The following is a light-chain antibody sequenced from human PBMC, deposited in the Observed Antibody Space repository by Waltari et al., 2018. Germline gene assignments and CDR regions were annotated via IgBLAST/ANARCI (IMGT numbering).Light chain of an antibody. CDR1: SSDVGNYNY. CDR2: DVN. CDR3: SSYSSTSALEV. V-gene: IGLV2-14*03. J-gene: IGLJ1*01. Sequence: QSALTQPASVSGSPGQSITISCTGTSSDVGNYNYVSWYQQHPGKAPKLMIYDVNKPPSGGSTRFSGSKSGNTASLTISGLQAEDEADYYCSSYSSTSALEVFGTGTKVTVL.